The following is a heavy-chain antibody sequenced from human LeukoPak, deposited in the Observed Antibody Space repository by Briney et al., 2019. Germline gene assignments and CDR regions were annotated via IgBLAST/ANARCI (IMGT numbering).Heavy chain of an antibody. CDR2: IYYSGST. V-gene: IGHV4-59*08. J-gene: IGHJ4*02. D-gene: IGHD3-22*01. Sequence: SETLSLTCTVSGGSISSYYWTWIRQPPGKGLEWIGYIYYSGSTNYNPSLKSRVTMSVDTSKNQFSLKLSSVTAADTAVYYCARHLYYDRSAYYAGCFGYWGQGTLVTVSS. CDR3: ARHLYYDRSAYYAGCFGY. CDR1: GGSISSYY.